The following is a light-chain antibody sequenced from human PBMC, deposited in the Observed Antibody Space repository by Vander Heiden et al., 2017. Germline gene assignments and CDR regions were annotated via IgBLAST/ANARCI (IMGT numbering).Light chain of an antibody. Sequence: DIVMTQSPDSLAVSLSERATINWKSSQSVLYSSNNKNYLAWYQQKPGQPPKLLIYWASTRESGVPDRFSGSGSGTDFTLTISSLQAEDVAVYYCQQYYSTPQTFGQGTKVEIK. CDR1: QSVLYSSNNKNY. V-gene: IGKV4-1*01. CDR2: WAS. J-gene: IGKJ1*01. CDR3: QQYYSTPQT.